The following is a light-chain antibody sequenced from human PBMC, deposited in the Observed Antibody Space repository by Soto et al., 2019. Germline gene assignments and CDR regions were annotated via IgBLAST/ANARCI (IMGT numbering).Light chain of an antibody. CDR1: QSIDSW. J-gene: IGKJ1*01. CDR3: QHYKSYPWT. CDR2: KAS. V-gene: IGKV1-5*03. Sequence: IHMTQSPSTLSASVGDSVTIICRASQSIDSWLAWYQQKPGKAPKFLMYKASNLESGVPSRFSGSGYETEFNLTISSLQPDDFAIYYCQHYKSYPWTFGQGTKVDI.